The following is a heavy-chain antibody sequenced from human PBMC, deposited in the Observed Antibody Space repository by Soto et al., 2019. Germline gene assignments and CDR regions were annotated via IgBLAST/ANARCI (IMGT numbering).Heavy chain of an antibody. CDR1: GFTFSSYA. CDR2: ISYDGSNK. V-gene: IGHV3-30*14. D-gene: IGHD6-19*01. Sequence: GGSLRLSCAASGFTFSSYAMHWVRQAPGKGLEWVAVISYDGSNKYYADSVRGRFTISRDNSKDTLFLQMNSLRADDTGVYYCGKERRGSGWFLSSYWGQGILVTVSS. J-gene: IGHJ4*02. CDR3: GKERRGSGWFLSSY.